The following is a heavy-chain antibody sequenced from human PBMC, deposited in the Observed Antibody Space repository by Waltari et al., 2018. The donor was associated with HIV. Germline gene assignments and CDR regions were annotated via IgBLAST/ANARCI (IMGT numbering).Heavy chain of an antibody. D-gene: IGHD5-18*01. CDR2: ISYDGSNK. J-gene: IGHJ4*02. Sequence: QVQLVESGGGVVQPGRSLRISCAASGFTFSSYARHWVRQAPGKGLEWVAVISYDGSNKYYADSVKGRFTISRDNSKNTLYLQMNSLRAEDTAVYYCARGDTAMVRLDYWGQGTLVTVSS. CDR3: ARGDTAMVRLDY. CDR1: GFTFSSYA. V-gene: IGHV3-30*01.